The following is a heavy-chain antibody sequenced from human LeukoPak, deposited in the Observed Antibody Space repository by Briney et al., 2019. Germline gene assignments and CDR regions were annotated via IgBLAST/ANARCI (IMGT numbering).Heavy chain of an antibody. CDR1: GYTFTDYY. V-gene: IGHV1-2*06. CDR2: INPNTGGT. J-gene: IGHJ4*02. D-gene: IGHD1-26*01. CDR3: ARGTDSWDLSRGCSFDY. Sequence: ASVKVSCKASGYTFTDYYMHWVRQAPGQGLEWLGRINPNTGGTNYAQKFQGRVTMTRDTSISTAYMELSRLRSDDTAVYYCARGTDSWDLSRGCSFDYWGQGTLVTDSS.